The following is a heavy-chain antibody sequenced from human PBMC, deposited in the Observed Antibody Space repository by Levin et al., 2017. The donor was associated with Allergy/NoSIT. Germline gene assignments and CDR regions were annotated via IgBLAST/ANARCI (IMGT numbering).Heavy chain of an antibody. CDR3: AKSHSGSYLYYFDY. Sequence: GESLKISCAASGFTFTTYAMNWVRQAPGKGLEWVSAISGSGGSTYYVDSVKGRFTISRDNSKNTLYLQMNSLRAEDTAVYYCAKSHSGSYLYYFDYWGQGTLVTVSS. D-gene: IGHD1-26*01. J-gene: IGHJ4*02. V-gene: IGHV3-23*01. CDR1: GFTFTTYA. CDR2: ISGSGGST.